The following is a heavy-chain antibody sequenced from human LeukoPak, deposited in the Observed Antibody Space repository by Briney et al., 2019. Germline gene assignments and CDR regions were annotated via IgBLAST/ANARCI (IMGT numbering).Heavy chain of an antibody. CDR2: INHSGST. D-gene: IGHD6-19*01. V-gene: IGHV4-34*01. Sequence: PSETLSLTCAVYGGSFSGYYWSWIRKPPGKGLEWIGEINHSGSTNYNPSLKSRVTISVDTSKNQFSLKLSSVTAADTAVYYCATRSYSSGWYWDYWGQGTLVTVSS. CDR1: GGSFSGYY. CDR3: ATRSYSSGWYWDY. J-gene: IGHJ4*02.